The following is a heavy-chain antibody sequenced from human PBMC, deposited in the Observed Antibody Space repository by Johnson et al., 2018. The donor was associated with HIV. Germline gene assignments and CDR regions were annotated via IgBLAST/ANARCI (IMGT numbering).Heavy chain of an antibody. CDR1: GFTFSSYA. J-gene: IGHJ3*02. CDR3: AREDCSSTRCSDWDSAFDI. Sequence: VQLVESGGGLVQPGGSLTLSCAASGFTFSSYAMHWVRQAPGKGLEYVSAISSNGGSTYYANSVKGRFTISRDNAKNSLYLQMNSLRAGDTAVYYCAREDCSSTRCSDWDSAFDIWGQGTMVTVSS. D-gene: IGHD2-2*01. V-gene: IGHV3-64*01. CDR2: ISSNGGST.